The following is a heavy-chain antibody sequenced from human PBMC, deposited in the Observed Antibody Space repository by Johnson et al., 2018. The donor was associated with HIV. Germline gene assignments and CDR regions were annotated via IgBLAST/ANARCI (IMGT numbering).Heavy chain of an antibody. J-gene: IGHJ3*02. CDR1: GFTFDDYA. CDR2: ISWNSGSI. V-gene: IGHV3-9*01. CDR3: AKDIGSSWYVSAFDI. D-gene: IGHD6-13*01. Sequence: VQLVESGGGLVQPGRSLRLSCAASGFTFDDYAMHWVRQVPGKGLEWVSGISWNSGSIAYADSVKGRFTISRDNAKNSLYLQMNSLRAEDTALYYCAKDIGSSWYVSAFDIWGQGTMVTVSS.